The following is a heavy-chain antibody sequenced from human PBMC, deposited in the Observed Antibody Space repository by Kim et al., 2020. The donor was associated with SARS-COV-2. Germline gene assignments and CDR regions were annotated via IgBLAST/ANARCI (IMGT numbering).Heavy chain of an antibody. Sequence: SETLSLTCTVSGVSIANSGNYWTWIRQHPGKGLECVGYIFYTGTTYYNPALKSRITMSVDTSKNQFSLKLNSVTAADTAVYFRATLGKRYGNSIDFWGQG. V-gene: IGHV4-31*03. CDR1: GVSIANSGNY. D-gene: IGHD3-9*01. CDR3: ATLGKRYGNSIDF. J-gene: IGHJ4*02. CDR2: IFYTGTT.